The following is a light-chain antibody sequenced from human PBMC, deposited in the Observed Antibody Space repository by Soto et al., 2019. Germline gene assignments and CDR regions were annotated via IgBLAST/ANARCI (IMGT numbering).Light chain of an antibody. CDR1: QSVSSSL. CDR2: GAT. V-gene: IGKV3-20*01. Sequence: EIVLTQSPGTLSVSPGERASLSCRASQSVSSSLLAWYQQKPGQAPRVLIYGATSRATGIPDRFSGSVSGTDFTLTISRLEPEDLAVYYCQLYGDSLFTFGPGTKVDIK. J-gene: IGKJ3*01. CDR3: QLYGDSLFT.